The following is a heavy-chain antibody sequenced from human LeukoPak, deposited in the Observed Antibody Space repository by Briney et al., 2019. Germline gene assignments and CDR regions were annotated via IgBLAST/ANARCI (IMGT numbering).Heavy chain of an antibody. CDR2: ISSNGGST. Sequence: PGGSLRLSCAASGFTFSSYAMHWVRQAPGKGLEYVSAISSNGGSTYYANSVKGRFTISRDNSKNTLYLQMGSLRAEDMAVYYCARVDRSLWHAGFDYWGQGTLVGVSS. CDR3: ARVDRSLWHAGFDY. CDR1: GFTFSSYA. J-gene: IGHJ4*02. D-gene: IGHD3-10*01. V-gene: IGHV3-64*01.